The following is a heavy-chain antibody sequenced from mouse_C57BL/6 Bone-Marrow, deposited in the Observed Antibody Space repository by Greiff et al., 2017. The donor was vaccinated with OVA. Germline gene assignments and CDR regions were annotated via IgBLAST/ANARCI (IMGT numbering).Heavy chain of an antibody. V-gene: IGHV1-19*01. CDR1: GYTFTDYY. J-gene: IGHJ2*01. D-gene: IGHD6-1*01. Sequence: VHVKQSGPVLVKPGASVKMSCKASGYTFTDYYMNWVKQSHGKSLEWIGVINPYNGGTSYNQKFKGKATLTVDKSSSTAYMELNSLTSEDSAVYYCARGRLAPTDYWGQGTTLTVSS. CDR2: INPYNGGT. CDR3: ARGRLAPTDY.